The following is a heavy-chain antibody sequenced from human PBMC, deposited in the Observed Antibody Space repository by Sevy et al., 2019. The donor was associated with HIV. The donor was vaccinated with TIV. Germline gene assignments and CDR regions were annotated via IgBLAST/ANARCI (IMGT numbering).Heavy chain of an antibody. CDR3: AREGCTRPHDF. Sequence: GGSLRLSCVASGFTFNKYSMSWVRQAPGKGLGWVSTLSFGCGQINYADSVKGRFTISRDDSKNTLYLQMNSLRAEDTAVYFCAREGCTRPHDFWGQGTLVTVSS. CDR1: GFTFNKYS. D-gene: IGHD2-8*01. CDR2: LSFGCGQI. V-gene: IGHV3-23*01. J-gene: IGHJ4*02.